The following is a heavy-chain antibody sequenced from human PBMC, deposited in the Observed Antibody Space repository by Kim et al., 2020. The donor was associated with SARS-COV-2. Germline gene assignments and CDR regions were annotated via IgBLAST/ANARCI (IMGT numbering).Heavy chain of an antibody. J-gene: IGHJ6*02. CDR3: GRTVLY. V-gene: IGHV3-23*01. Sequence: ESGRTTYYADSVKARFTISKANSKTTLFLQMHSLRADDTAIYYCGRTVLYWGQGTTVTVSS. CDR2: ESGRTT.